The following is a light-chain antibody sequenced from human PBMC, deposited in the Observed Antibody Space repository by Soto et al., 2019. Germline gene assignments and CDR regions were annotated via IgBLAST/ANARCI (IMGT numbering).Light chain of an antibody. J-gene: IGKJ1*01. CDR2: GAS. Sequence: EFVLTQSPGTLSLSPGERATLSCRASQTINNNVAWYQLKDGQVPRLLIYGASIRATDISERVSGSGSRTDFTLTIPCLEAKDLAGYYCQLCGDSPTRTFGQGTKVDI. CDR3: QLCGDSPTRT. CDR1: QTINNN. V-gene: IGKV3-20*01.